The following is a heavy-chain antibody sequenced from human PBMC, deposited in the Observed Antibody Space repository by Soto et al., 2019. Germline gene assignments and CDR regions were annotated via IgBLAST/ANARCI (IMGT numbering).Heavy chain of an antibody. CDR3: ARCIQGDYYYGMDV. CDR1: GYTSYSHS. D-gene: IGHD5-18*01. J-gene: IGHJ6*02. V-gene: IGHV1-18*01. CDR2: INGDYGNT. Sequence: QAQLVQSGAEVKKPGASVKVSCKASGYTSYSHSISWVRQAPGQGLEWMGRINGDYGNTQYAQKFRGRVTMTTDTSTTTVYMELTNLRSDDTAVYYCARCIQGDYYYGMDVWGQGTTVTVSS.